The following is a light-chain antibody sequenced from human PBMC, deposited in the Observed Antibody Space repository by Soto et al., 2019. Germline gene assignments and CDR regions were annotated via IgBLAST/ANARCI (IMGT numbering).Light chain of an antibody. CDR2: EVT. CDR1: SSDVGGFDS. Sequence: QSALTQPASVSGSPGQSITLSCTGTSSDVGGFDSVSWYQQHPGSAPKLMIYEVTNRPSGVSHRFSGSKSGNTASLTISGLPTEDEADYYCSSYTSSNTLVFGTGTKLTVL. CDR3: SSYTSSNTLV. J-gene: IGLJ1*01. V-gene: IGLV2-14*01.